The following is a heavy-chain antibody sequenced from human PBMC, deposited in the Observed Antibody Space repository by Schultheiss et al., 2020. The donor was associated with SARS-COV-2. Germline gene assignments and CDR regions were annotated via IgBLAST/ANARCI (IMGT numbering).Heavy chain of an antibody. V-gene: IGHV1-69*05. D-gene: IGHD6-13*01. CDR1: GGTFSNYE. CDR3: ASDYSTTWTGYSS. Sequence: SVKVSCKTSGGTFSNYEVSWVRQAPGQGLEWMGGISPVLTSPNYAQKFQGGITIITDESTSTVYIGLSSLRSEDTAVYYCASDYSTTWTGYSSWGQGTLVTVSS. J-gene: IGHJ5*02. CDR2: ISPVLTSP.